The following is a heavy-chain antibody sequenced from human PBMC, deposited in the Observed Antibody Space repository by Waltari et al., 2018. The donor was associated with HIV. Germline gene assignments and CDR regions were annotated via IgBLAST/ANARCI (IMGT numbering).Heavy chain of an antibody. J-gene: IGHJ5*02. CDR3: ARVGAGTEYYGLPAGINWFDP. D-gene: IGHD3-16*01. CDR2: INTKSSNT. Sequence: QVQLVQSGAEVKKPGASVKVSCKASGYTFTSYDINWLRQPTGQGLEWMGWINTKSSNTGDQQNIQGRVKTTRTTCISTDYMQLSSIRSEDTVVYYGARVGAGTEYYGLPAGINWFDPWGQGTLVTVSS. V-gene: IGHV1-8*01. CDR1: GYTFTSYD.